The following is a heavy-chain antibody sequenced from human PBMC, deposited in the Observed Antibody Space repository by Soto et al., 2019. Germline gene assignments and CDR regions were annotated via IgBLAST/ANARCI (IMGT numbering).Heavy chain of an antibody. Sequence: PSETLSLTCTVSGDSFSLASDYWGWIRQPPGKGLEWIGSVFYSGTTFYNPSLKNRATISVDTSKSQISLTLRSLTAADTAVYFCARPLYCTGGSCYPYYYYGMDVWGQGTTVTVSS. CDR3: ARPLYCTGGSCYPYYYYGMDV. D-gene: IGHD2-15*01. CDR1: GDSFSLASDY. CDR2: VFYSGTT. V-gene: IGHV4-39*01. J-gene: IGHJ6*02.